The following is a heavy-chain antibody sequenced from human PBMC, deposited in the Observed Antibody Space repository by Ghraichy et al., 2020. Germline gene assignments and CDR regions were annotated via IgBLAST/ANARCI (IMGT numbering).Heavy chain of an antibody. CDR2: IIPICGTA. V-gene: IGHV1-69*13. CDR1: GYTFSSYD. CDR3: ARGTYYYGSGSYGAFDS. Sequence: SVKVSCKASGYTFSSYDISWVRQAPGQGLEWMGGIIPICGTANYAQKFQGRVTITADASTSTAYMELSSLRSEDTAVYYCARGTYYYGSGSYGAFDSWSQGTLVTVTS. D-gene: IGHD3-10*01. J-gene: IGHJ4*02.